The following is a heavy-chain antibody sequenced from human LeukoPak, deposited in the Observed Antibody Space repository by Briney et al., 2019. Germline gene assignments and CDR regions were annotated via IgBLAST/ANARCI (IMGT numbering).Heavy chain of an antibody. CDR2: IYYSGST. V-gene: IGHV4-30-4*08. CDR3: ARGVTILGVARAWFDP. D-gene: IGHD3-3*01. Sequence: SETLSLTCTVSGGSISSGDYYWSWIRQPPGKGLEWIGYIYYSGSTYYNPSLKSRVTISVDTSKNQFSLKLSSVTAADTAVYYCARGVTILGVARAWFDPWGERTPVTVSS. J-gene: IGHJ5*02. CDR1: GGSISSGDYY.